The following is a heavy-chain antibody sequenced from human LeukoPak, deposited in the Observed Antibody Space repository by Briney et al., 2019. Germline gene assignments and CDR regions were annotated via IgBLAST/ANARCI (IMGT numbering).Heavy chain of an antibody. D-gene: IGHD3-10*01. CDR2: ISGSGGST. V-gene: IGHV3-23*01. J-gene: IGHJ4*02. CDR1: GFTFSSYA. CDR3: ATVVRGVIIGYFDY. Sequence: GGSLRLSCAASGFTFSSYAMSWVRQAPGKGLEWVSAISGSGGSTYYADSVKGRFTISRDNSKNTLYLQMNSLRAEDTAVYYCATVVRGVIIGYFDYWGQGTLVTVSS.